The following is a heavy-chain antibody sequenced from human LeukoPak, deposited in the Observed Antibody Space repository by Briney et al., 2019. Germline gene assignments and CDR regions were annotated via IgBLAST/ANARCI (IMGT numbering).Heavy chain of an antibody. V-gene: IGHV3-9*01. CDR3: ATGPDSSGYSNAFDI. Sequence: GGSLRLSCAASGFTFDDYAMHWVRQAPGKGLEWVSGISWNSGSIGYADSVKGRFTISRDNAKNSLYLQMNSLRAEDTALYYCATGPDSSGYSNAFDIWGQGTMVTVSS. J-gene: IGHJ3*02. CDR2: ISWNSGSI. D-gene: IGHD3-22*01. CDR1: GFTFDDYA.